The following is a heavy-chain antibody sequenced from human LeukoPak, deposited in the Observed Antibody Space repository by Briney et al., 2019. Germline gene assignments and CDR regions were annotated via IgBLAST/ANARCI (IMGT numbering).Heavy chain of an antibody. V-gene: IGHV4-59*11. CDR1: RGSISGHY. J-gene: IGHJ6*02. CDR2: IHYSGRL. CDR3: ARFGVDYDMDV. Sequence: TSETLSLTCTVSRGSISGHYWTWIRQPPGRGLEWIGQIHYSGRLDYNPSLKSRVTISVDTSKNQLSLKATSVTGADTAVYYCARFGVDYDMDVWGQGTTVTVSS. D-gene: IGHD3-16*01.